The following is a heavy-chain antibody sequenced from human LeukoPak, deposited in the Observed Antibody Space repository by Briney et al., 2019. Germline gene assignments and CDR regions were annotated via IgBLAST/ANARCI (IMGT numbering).Heavy chain of an antibody. CDR1: GCTFSSYG. Sequence: SVKVSCKASGCTFSSYGISWVRQAPGQGLEWMGGIIPILAIANYAQNFQGRVTITADKSTSTGYMELSSLRSEDTAVYYCARRDSRHAFDIWGQGTMVTVSS. CDR2: IIPILAIA. J-gene: IGHJ3*02. V-gene: IGHV1-69*10. D-gene: IGHD2-21*01. CDR3: ARRDSRHAFDI.